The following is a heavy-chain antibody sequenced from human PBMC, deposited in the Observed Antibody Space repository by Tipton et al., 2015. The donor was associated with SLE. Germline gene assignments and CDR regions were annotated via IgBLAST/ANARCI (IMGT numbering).Heavy chain of an antibody. D-gene: IGHD6-19*01. CDR2: ISGSGGST. J-gene: IGHJ3*02. CDR1: GFTFSSYA. V-gene: IGHV3-23*01. Sequence: SLRLSCAASGFTFSSYAMSWVRQAPGKGLEWVSAISGSGGSTYYADSVKGRFTISRDNSKNTLYLQMNSLRAEDTAVYYCAKPLLQWLVPYDAFDIWGQGTMVTVSS. CDR3: AKPLLQWLVPYDAFDI.